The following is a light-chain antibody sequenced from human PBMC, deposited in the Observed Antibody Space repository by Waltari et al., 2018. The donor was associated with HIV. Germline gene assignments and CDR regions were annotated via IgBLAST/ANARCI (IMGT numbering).Light chain of an antibody. CDR3: QQRSNWPPVT. CDR1: PNIGNY. Sequence: EVVLTQSPSTLSLSQGERATPSCRASPNIGNYLAWYQQKPGQAPSLLIYDASTRASGIPARFSGSGSGTDFTLTISSLEPEDVAVYYCQQRSNWPPVTCGQGTRLEI. V-gene: IGKV3-11*01. CDR2: DAS. J-gene: IGKJ5*01.